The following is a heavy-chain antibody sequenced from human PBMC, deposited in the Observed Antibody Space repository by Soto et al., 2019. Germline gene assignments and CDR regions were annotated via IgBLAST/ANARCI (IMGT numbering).Heavy chain of an antibody. D-gene: IGHD3-22*01. Sequence: PSDTLSLTCAVYGGSFSGHYWSWIRQPPGKGLEWIGEINHSGSTNYNPSLKSRVTISVDTSKNQFSLKLSSVTAADTAVYYCARGAYYYDSSGYSYYFDYWGQGTLVTVS. CDR2: INHSGST. CDR3: ARGAYYYDSSGYSYYFDY. V-gene: IGHV4-34*01. J-gene: IGHJ4*02. CDR1: GGSFSGHY.